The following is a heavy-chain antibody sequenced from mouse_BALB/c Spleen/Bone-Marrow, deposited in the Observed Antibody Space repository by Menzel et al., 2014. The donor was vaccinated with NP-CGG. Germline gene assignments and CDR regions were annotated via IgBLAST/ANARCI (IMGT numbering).Heavy chain of an antibody. D-gene: IGHD3-1*01. J-gene: IGHJ4*01. Sequence: VHLVESGAELVRPGVSVKISCKGSGYTFTDFAIHWVKQSHTKSLEWIGVISPYYVDGGYNQKFKGKATMTIDRSSSTAFMELPRPTPEDPVIYYGERGGASGLYYYPRDYWGQGTSVTVSS. CDR1: GYTFTDFA. CDR2: ISPYYVDG. V-gene: IGHV1S137*01. CDR3: ERGGASGLYYYPRDY.